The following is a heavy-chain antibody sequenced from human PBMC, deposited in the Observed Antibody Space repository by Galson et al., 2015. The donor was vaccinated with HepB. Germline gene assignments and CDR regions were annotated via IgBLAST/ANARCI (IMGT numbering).Heavy chain of an antibody. CDR2: ISAYNGNT. D-gene: IGHD6-13*01. CDR3: ARDSGTSSSWYAKLNGDYYYGMDV. CDR1: GYTFTSYG. J-gene: IGHJ6*02. V-gene: IGHV1-18*01. Sequence: SVKVSCKASGYTFTSYGISWVRQAPGQGLEWMGWISAYNGNTNYAQKLQGRVTMTTDTSTSTAYMELRSLRSDDTAVYYCARDSGTSSSWYAKLNGDYYYGMDVWGQGTTVTVSS.